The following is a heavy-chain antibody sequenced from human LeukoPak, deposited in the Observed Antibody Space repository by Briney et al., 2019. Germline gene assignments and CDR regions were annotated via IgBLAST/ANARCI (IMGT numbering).Heavy chain of an antibody. CDR1: GFTVSSNY. D-gene: IGHD2-8*01. V-gene: IGHV3-66*02. CDR3: ARESANCTNGVCYTEDYFDY. Sequence: GGSLRLSCAASGFTVSSNYMSGVRQAPGKGLEWVSVIYSGGSTYYADSMKGRFTISRDNSKNTLYLQMNSLRAEDTAVYYCARESANCTNGVCYTEDYFDYWGQGTLVTVSS. J-gene: IGHJ4*02. CDR2: IYSGGST.